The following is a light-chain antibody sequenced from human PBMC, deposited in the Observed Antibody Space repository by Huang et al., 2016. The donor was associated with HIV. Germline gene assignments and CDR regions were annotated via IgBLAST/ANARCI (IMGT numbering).Light chain of an antibody. CDR1: QSITTY. J-gene: IGKJ4*01. Sequence: EIVLTQSPATLSLSPGERVTLSCRASQSITTYLAWYQKRPGQAPRRLIYDTFYRATGIPARCSGSGSGTDFTLTINSLEPVDLATYYCQQRSSWPLTFGGGTKVQI. CDR2: DTF. V-gene: IGKV3-11*01. CDR3: QQRSSWPLT.